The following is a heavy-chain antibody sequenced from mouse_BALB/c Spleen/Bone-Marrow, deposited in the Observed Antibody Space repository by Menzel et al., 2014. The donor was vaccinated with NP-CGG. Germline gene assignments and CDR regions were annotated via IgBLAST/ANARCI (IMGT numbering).Heavy chain of an antibody. CDR2: ISTYYGDT. J-gene: IGHJ4*01. CDR1: GYTFTNNA. V-gene: IGHV1S137*01. CDR3: SGSGNVRHPLDY. D-gene: IGHD1-2*01. Sequence: QVQLQQSGAELVRPGGSVKISCKGSGYTFTNNAIHWVKQRRAKSLEWIGIISTYYGDTTDNQKFKGKATMTVNKSSSTAYLKLARLTSDDAGIYYCSGSGNVRHPLDYWGQGTSVTVSS.